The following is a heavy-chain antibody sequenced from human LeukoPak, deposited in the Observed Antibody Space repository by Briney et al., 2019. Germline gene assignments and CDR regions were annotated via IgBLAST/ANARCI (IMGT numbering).Heavy chain of an antibody. J-gene: IGHJ4*02. D-gene: IGHD3-9*01. CDR1: GYSISSGYY. CDR3: ARTYIDWLLSGFDF. CDR2: IYHSGST. V-gene: IGHV4-38-2*02. Sequence: SETLSLTCTVSGYSISSGYYWGWLRQPPGKGLEWIGTIYHSGSTYYNPSLKSRLTMSSVTSENQFYLKLTSVTAADTAVYFCARTYIDWLLSGFDFWGQGSLVTVSS.